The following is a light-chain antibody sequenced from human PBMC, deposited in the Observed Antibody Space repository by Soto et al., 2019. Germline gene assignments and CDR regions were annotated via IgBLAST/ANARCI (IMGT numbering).Light chain of an antibody. V-gene: IGLV2-8*01. CDR2: EVT. CDR1: SSDVGGYNF. Sequence: QSVLTQPPSAYGSPGQSVAISCNGTSSDVGGYNFVSWYQQHPGKAPRLVIYEVTKRPSGIPDRFSGSKSGNTASLTVSGLQAEDEADYYCSSYAGNRHFYVFGTGTKVTVL. J-gene: IGLJ1*01. CDR3: SSYAGNRHFYV.